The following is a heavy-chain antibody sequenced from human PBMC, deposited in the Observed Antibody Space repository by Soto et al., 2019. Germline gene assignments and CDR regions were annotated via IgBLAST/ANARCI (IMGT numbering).Heavy chain of an antibody. J-gene: IGHJ4*02. Sequence: EVQLLESGGGLVQPGASLRLSCAASGFTFSSYAMSWVSQAPGKGLEWVSVISGSDDSTYYADSVKGRFTISRDNSKNTLYLQMNSLRAEDTAVYYCAKRSSSSTFDYCGQGTLVTVSS. CDR3: AKRSSSSTFDY. CDR1: GFTFSSYA. D-gene: IGHD6-6*01. V-gene: IGHV3-23*01. CDR2: ISGSDDST.